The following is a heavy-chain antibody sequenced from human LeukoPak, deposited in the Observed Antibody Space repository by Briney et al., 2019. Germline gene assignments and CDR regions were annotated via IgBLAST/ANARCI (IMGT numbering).Heavy chain of an antibody. CDR3: ARGYYSGYFGH. Sequence: GGSLRLSCAASGFTFSDYYMSWIRQAPGKGLEWVSYISGSGNTMTYAESVKGRFTISRDNAKNSLYLQMNSLRVEDTAVYYCARGYYSGYFGHWGQGTLVTVSS. D-gene: IGHD2-15*01. J-gene: IGHJ4*02. V-gene: IGHV3-11*04. CDR1: GFTFSDYY. CDR2: ISGSGNTM.